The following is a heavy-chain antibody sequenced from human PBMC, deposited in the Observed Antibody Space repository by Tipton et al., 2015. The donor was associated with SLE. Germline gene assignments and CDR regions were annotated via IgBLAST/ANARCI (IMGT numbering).Heavy chain of an antibody. V-gene: IGHV3-21*01. D-gene: IGHD3-22*01. CDR3: ARETNYYDNEGGFDY. J-gene: IGHJ4*02. Sequence: SLRLSCAASGFTFSSYSMNWVRQAPGKGLEWVSSISSSSSYIYYADSMKGRLTISRDNAKNSLYLQMNSLRAEDTAVYYCARETNYYDNEGGFDYWGQGTLVTVSS. CDR2: ISSSSSYI. CDR1: GFTFSSYS.